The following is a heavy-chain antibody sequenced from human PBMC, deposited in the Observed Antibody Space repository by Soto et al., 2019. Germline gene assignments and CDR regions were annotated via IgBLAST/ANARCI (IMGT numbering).Heavy chain of an antibody. CDR2: ISAYNGNT. Sequence: ASVKVSCKASGYTFTSYGISWVRQAPGQGLEWMGWISAYNGNTNYAQKLQGRVTMTTDTSTSTAYMELRSLRSDHTAVYYCAIESVYGSGSRNALDIWGQGTMVTVSS. D-gene: IGHD3-10*01. V-gene: IGHV1-18*01. CDR1: GYTFTSYG. CDR3: AIESVYGSGSRNALDI. J-gene: IGHJ3*02.